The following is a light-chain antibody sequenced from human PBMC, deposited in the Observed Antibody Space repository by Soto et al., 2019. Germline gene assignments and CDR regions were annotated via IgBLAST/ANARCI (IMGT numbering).Light chain of an antibody. CDR1: SGDVGGYNY. Sequence: QSALTQPASVSGSPGQSITISCTGTSGDVGGYNYVSWYQQHPGKAPKLMIYEVSNRPSGVSNRFSGSKSGNTASLTISGLQAEDEADYYCSSYTSSVTLVVFGGGTKVTVL. V-gene: IGLV2-14*01. CDR2: EVS. J-gene: IGLJ2*01. CDR3: SSYTSSVTLVV.